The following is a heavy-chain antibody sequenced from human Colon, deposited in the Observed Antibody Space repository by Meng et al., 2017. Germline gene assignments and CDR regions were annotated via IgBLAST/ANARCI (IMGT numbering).Heavy chain of an antibody. CDR1: GYSISSGYY. V-gene: IGHV4-38-2*01. CDR3: ARGSTIKVFDY. D-gene: IGHD5/OR15-5a*01. J-gene: IGHJ4*02. Sequence: SETLSLTCDVSGYSISSGYYWGWVRQPPGKGLEWIGGINHTGSTYYNPSLRSRVTMSVDTSKNQFSLNLSSVTAADTAVYYCARGSTIKVFDYWGQGSLVTVSS. CDR2: INHTGST.